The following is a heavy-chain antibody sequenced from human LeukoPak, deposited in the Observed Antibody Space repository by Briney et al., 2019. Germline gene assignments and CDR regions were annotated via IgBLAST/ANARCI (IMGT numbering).Heavy chain of an antibody. J-gene: IGHJ4*02. Sequence: PGESLRLSCAASGFTLSSYWIHWVRQAPGKGLEWVSAISGSGVSTYYADSVRGRFTISRDNSKNTLYLQMKSLRAEDTAVYYCAKDLRFWGQGTLVTVSS. CDR2: ISGSGVST. D-gene: IGHD4-17*01. CDR1: GFTLSSYW. V-gene: IGHV3-23*01. CDR3: AKDLRF.